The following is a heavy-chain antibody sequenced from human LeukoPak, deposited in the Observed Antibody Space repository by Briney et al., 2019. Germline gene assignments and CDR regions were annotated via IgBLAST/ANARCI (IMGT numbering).Heavy chain of an antibody. J-gene: IGHJ4*02. CDR2: MSGRGDTS. Sequence: PGGSLRLSCAASGFTFCTHAMTWVRQAPGKGLEWVSGMSGRGDTSYYADSVKGRFTISRDNSKNTLFLQMNSLRAEDTAVYYCAKLAGIRGWFVYYFDYWGQGTLVTVS. CDR3: AKLAGIRGWFVYYFDY. CDR1: GFTFCTHA. D-gene: IGHD6-19*01. V-gene: IGHV3-23*01.